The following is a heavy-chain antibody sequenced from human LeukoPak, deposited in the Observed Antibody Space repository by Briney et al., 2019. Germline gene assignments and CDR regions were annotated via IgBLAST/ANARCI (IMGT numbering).Heavy chain of an antibody. CDR3: ARGGSSSLYYYYYYMDV. Sequence: GGSLRLSCAASGFTFSSYEMNWVRQAPGKGLEWVSYISSSGSTIYYADSVKGRFTISRDNAKNSLYLQMNSLRAEDTAVYYCARGGSSSLYYYYYYMDVWGKGTPVTVSS. CDR1: GFTFSSYE. J-gene: IGHJ6*03. V-gene: IGHV3-48*03. D-gene: IGHD6-6*01. CDR2: ISSSGSTI.